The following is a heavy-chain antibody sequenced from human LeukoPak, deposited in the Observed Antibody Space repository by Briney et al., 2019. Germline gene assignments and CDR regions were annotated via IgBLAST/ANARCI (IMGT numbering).Heavy chain of an antibody. CDR2: IKEDGSEK. V-gene: IGHV3-7*01. Sequence: GGSLRLSCAASGFTFSDYWMNWVRQAPGKGLEWVANIKEDGSEKYYVDSVRGRFTISRDNAKNSLYLQMNSLRAEDSAVYYCARYHWNAVAYWGQGTLVTVSS. CDR1: GFTFSDYW. D-gene: IGHD1-1*01. J-gene: IGHJ4*02. CDR3: ARYHWNAVAY.